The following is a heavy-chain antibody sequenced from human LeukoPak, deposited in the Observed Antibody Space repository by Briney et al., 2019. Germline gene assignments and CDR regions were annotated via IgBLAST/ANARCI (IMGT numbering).Heavy chain of an antibody. V-gene: IGHV3-21*01. D-gene: IGHD5-18*01. J-gene: IGHJ3*02. Sequence: GGSLRLSCAASGFTFSSYSMNWVRQAPGKGLEWVSSISSSSSYIYYADSVKGRFTISRDNAKNSLYLQMNSLRAEDTAVYYCARTWIQLWDDAFDIWGQGTMVTVSS. CDR2: ISSSSSYI. CDR1: GFTFSSYS. CDR3: ARTWIQLWDDAFDI.